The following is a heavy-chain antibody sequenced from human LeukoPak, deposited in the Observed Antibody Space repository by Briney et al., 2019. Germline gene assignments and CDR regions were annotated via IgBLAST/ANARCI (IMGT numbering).Heavy chain of an antibody. CDR1: GGSISSGGYY. D-gene: IGHD4-23*01. V-gene: IGHV4-30-2*01. Sequence: SQTLSLTCTVSGGSISSGGYYWSWIRQPPGKGLEWIGNSYQSGSTYYNPSLKSRVTISVDRSKNQFSLKLSSVTAADTAVYYCARGLEQMTTVADFDYWGQGTLVTVSS. CDR2: SYQSGST. CDR3: ARGLEQMTTVADFDY. J-gene: IGHJ4*02.